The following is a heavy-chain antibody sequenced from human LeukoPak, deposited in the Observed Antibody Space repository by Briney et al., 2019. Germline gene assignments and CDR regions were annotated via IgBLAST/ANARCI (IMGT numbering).Heavy chain of an antibody. CDR1: GYTFTSYV. Sequence: ASVKVSCKASGYTFTSYVSNWLRQATGQGLEGMGWMNTNSGNTGYAQKFQGRVTMTMNTSIRTAYMELSSLRSEDTAVYYCARVSLTHPSAGMDVWGQGTTVTASS. J-gene: IGHJ6*02. V-gene: IGHV1-8*01. CDR2: MNTNSGNT. CDR3: ARVSLTHPSAGMDV.